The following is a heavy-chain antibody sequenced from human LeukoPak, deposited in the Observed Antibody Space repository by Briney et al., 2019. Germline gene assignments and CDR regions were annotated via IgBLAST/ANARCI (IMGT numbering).Heavy chain of an antibody. CDR1: RFTVSTNY. CDR2: IYSGGST. J-gene: IGHJ5*02. Sequence: GGSLRLSCAASRFTVSTNYMSWVRQAPGKGLEWVSVIYSGGSTFYADSVKGRFTISRDNSKNTVYLQMDRLRAEDTAMYYCTRDDVNLLRGGFDPWGQGTLVTVSS. CDR3: TRDDVNLLRGGFDP. V-gene: IGHV3-66*01. D-gene: IGHD3-10*01.